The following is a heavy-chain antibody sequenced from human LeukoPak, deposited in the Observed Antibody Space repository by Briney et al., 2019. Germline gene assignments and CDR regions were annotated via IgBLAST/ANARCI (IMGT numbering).Heavy chain of an antibody. CDR1: GFLFSRYW. Sequence: GGSLRLSCAASGFLFSRYWMSWVRQAPGKGLEWVANIKEDGSEKYYVESMKGRFTISRDNAKNSLYLQMNSLRAEDTALYYCAREGVGYDFWSGYSPFDYWGQGTLVTVSS. J-gene: IGHJ4*02. CDR2: IKEDGSEK. CDR3: AREGVGYDFWSGYSPFDY. D-gene: IGHD3-3*01. V-gene: IGHV3-7*03.